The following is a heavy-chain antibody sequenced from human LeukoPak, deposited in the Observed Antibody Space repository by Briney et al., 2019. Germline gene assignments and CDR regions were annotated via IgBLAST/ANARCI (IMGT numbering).Heavy chain of an antibody. J-gene: IGHJ4*02. CDR2: VQSDGFRT. CDR3: AKAPRLKYYFDS. V-gene: IGHV3-30*02. Sequence: GGSLRLSCATSGFAFSNFGIHWVRQAPGKGLEWVAFVQSDGFRTYHANSVKGRFTISRDNSKNTLYLHMHSLTAADTAVYYCAKAPRLKYYFDSWGQGILVTVSS. CDR1: GFAFSNFG.